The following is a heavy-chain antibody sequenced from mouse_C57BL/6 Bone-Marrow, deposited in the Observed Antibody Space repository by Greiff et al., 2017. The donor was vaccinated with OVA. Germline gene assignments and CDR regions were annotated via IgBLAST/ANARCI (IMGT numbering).Heavy chain of an antibody. Sequence: QVQLKESGAELARPGASVKLSCKASGYTFTSYGISWVKQRTGQGLEWIGEIYPRSGNTYYNEKFKGKATLTADKSSSTAYMELRSLTSEDSAVYFCARSTMVTLWGQGTRVTVSA. CDR2: IYPRSGNT. V-gene: IGHV1-81*01. CDR3: ARSTMVTL. D-gene: IGHD2-2*01. CDR1: GYTFTSYG. J-gene: IGHJ3*01.